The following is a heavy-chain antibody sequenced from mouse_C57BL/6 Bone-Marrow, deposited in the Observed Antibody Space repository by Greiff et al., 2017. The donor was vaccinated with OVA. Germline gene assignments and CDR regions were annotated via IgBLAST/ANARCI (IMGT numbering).Heavy chain of an antibody. CDR3: ARSIYYDYRPL. CDR2: INPGSGGT. J-gene: IGHJ3*01. Sequence: QVQLQQSGAELVRPGTSVKVSCKASGYAFTNYLIEWVKQRPGQGLEWIGVINPGSGGTNYNEKFKGKATLTADKSSSNAYMQLSSLTSEDSAVYFCARSIYYDYRPLWGQGTLVTVSA. CDR1: GYAFTNYL. D-gene: IGHD2-4*01. V-gene: IGHV1-54*01.